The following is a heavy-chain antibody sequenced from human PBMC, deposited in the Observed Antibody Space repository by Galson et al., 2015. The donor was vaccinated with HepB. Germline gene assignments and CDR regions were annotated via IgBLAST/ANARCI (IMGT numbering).Heavy chain of an antibody. CDR2: IYYSGST. CDR1: GGSISSSSYY. D-gene: IGHD5-12*01. Sequence: ETLSLTCTVSGGSISSSSYYWGWIRQPPGKGLEWIGSIYYSGSTYYNPSLKSRVTISVDTSKNQFSLKLSSVTAADTAVYYCARLRSGYDSSEYFQHWGQGTLVTVSS. V-gene: IGHV4-39*07. CDR3: ARLRSGYDSSEYFQH. J-gene: IGHJ1*01.